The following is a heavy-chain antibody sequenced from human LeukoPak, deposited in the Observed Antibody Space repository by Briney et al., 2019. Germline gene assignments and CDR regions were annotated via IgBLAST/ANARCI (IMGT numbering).Heavy chain of an antibody. CDR1: GLTFSTYG. D-gene: IGHD3-10*01. CDR3: AKDRGWFGGSLANFDY. V-gene: IGHV3-23*01. J-gene: IGHJ4*02. Sequence: GGSLRLSCAASGLTFSTYGMTWIRQAPGKGLEWVSAISGSGASTYYADSVKGRFTISRDNSKNTLYVQMNILRAEDTAVYYCAKDRGWFGGSLANFDYWGQGTLVTVSS. CDR2: ISGSGAST.